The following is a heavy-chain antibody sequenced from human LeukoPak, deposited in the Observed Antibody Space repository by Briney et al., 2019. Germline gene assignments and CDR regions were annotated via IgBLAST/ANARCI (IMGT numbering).Heavy chain of an antibody. J-gene: IGHJ6*03. CDR3: ARFLYYYDSSGLAIYYYMDV. CDR1: GHTFTSYD. V-gene: IGHV1-8*01. CDR2: MNPNSGNP. D-gene: IGHD3-22*01. Sequence: GASVKVSCKASGHTFTSYDINWVRQATGQGLEWMGWMNPNSGNPGYAQKFQGRVTMTRNTSISTAYMELSSLRSEDTAVYYCARFLYYYDSSGLAIYYYMDVWGKGTTVTVSS.